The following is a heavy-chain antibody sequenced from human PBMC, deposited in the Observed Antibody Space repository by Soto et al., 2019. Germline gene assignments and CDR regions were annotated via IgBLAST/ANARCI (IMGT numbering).Heavy chain of an antibody. V-gene: IGHV1-69*01. CDR1: GGTFSSYA. Sequence: QVQLVQSGAEVKQPGSSVKVSCKASGGTFSSYAISWVRQAPGQGLEWMGGIIPIFGTANYAQKFQGRVTITADESTSTAYMELSSLRSEDTAVYYCARVGDFWSGYYSGSYYYYGMDVWGQGTTVTVSS. J-gene: IGHJ6*02. CDR3: ARVGDFWSGYYSGSYYYYGMDV. D-gene: IGHD3-3*01. CDR2: IIPIFGTA.